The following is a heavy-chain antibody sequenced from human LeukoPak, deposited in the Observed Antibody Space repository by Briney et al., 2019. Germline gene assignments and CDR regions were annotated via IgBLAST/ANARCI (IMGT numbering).Heavy chain of an antibody. V-gene: IGHV4-59*01. J-gene: IGHJ4*02. CDR3: ARTSGSLLLFDY. D-gene: IGHD1-26*01. Sequence: PSETLSLTCTVSGGSINGYYWSWIRQPPGKGLEWIGYIYYSGSTSYNPSLKSRVTISVDTSKNQFSLKLSSVTAADTAVYYCARTSGSLLLFDYWGQGTLVTVSS. CDR1: GGSINGYY. CDR2: IYYSGST.